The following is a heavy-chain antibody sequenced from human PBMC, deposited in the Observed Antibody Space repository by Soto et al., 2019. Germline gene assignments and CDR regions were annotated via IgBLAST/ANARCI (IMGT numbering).Heavy chain of an antibody. Sequence: ASVKVSCKGAGYTFSNYYMHWVRQAPGQGLELMGIINPSGDSTSYAQEFQGRVTMIRETSTSTLYMELSSLRSEDTAVYYCARATRSGSPHFDHWGQGTLVTVSS. V-gene: IGHV1-46*01. D-gene: IGHD5-12*01. CDR3: ARATRSGSPHFDH. CDR1: GYTFSNYY. CDR2: INPSGDST. J-gene: IGHJ4*02.